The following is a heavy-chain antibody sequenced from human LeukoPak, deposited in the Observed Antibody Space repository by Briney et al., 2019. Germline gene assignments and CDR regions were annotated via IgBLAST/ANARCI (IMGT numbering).Heavy chain of an antibody. CDR1: GFTFSSYE. Sequence: GSLRLSCAASGFTFSSYEMNWVRQAPGKGLQWVSYISSSGSTIYYADSVKGRFTISRDDAKNSLYLQLNSLRAEDTAVYYCARQPGHISSWFDYWGQGTLVTVSS. CDR3: ARQPGHISSWFDY. D-gene: IGHD6-13*01. J-gene: IGHJ4*02. CDR2: ISSSGSTI. V-gene: IGHV3-48*03.